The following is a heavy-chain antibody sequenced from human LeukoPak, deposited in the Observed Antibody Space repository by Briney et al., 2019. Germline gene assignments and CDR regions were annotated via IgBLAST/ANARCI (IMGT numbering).Heavy chain of an antibody. D-gene: IGHD6-13*01. CDR2: ICSSGST. CDR3: ASRIATAGSVDY. Sequence: PGGSLRLSCAASGFTVSSNYMSWVRQAPGKGLEWVSVICSSGSTYYADSVKGRFTISRDNSKNTLHLQMNTLRAEDTAVYYCASRIATAGSVDYWGQGTLVTVSS. V-gene: IGHV3-53*01. J-gene: IGHJ4*02. CDR1: GFTVSSNY.